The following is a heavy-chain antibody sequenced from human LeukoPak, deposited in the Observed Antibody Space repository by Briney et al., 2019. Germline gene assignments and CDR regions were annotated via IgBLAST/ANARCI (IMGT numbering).Heavy chain of an antibody. CDR1: GFTFSSYS. J-gene: IGHJ3*02. V-gene: IGHV3-21*04. CDR2: ISSSSSYI. D-gene: IGHD3-9*01. CDR3: AKDQARIYDILTGGAFDI. Sequence: GGSLRLSCAASGFTFSSYSMNWVRQAPGKGLEWVSSISSSSSYIYYADSVKGRFTISRDNAKNSLYLQMNSLRAEDTAVYYCAKDQARIYDILTGGAFDIWGQGTMVTVSS.